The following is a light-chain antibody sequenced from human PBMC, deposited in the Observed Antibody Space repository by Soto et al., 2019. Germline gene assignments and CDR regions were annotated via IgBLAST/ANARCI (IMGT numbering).Light chain of an antibody. Sequence: ESVLTQSPGTPSLSPGERGTLSCRASQSVSSSYLAWYQQKPGQAPRLLIYDASNRATGIPARFSGSGSGTEFTLTISSLQPDDFATYYCQHYNSYSEAFGQGTKVDIK. V-gene: IGKV3-20*01. CDR1: QSVSSSY. J-gene: IGKJ1*01. CDR2: DAS. CDR3: QHYNSYSEA.